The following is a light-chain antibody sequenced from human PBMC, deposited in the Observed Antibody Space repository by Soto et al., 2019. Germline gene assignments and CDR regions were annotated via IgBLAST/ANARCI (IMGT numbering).Light chain of an antibody. J-gene: IGKJ1*01. V-gene: IGKV3-11*01. Sequence: EVVLTQSPVTLSLSPGERATLSCRASQSFRGLLAWYQQKPGQAPRLLIYDASALPRGVPSRFSGSGSGTKFTLTIASLQPDDFATYYCQQYETFSGTFGPGTKVEI. CDR2: DAS. CDR1: QSFRGL. CDR3: QQYETFSGT.